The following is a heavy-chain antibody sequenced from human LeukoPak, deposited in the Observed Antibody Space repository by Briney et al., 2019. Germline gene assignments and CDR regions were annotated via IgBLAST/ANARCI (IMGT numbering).Heavy chain of an antibody. D-gene: IGHD6-19*01. CDR2: ISSSGSTI. V-gene: IGHV3-11*04. CDR3: ARDIAVTLYYMDV. Sequence: GGSLRLSCAASGFTFSDYYMSWIRQAPGKGLEWVSYISSSGSTIYYADSVKGRFTISRDNAKNSLYLQMNSLRAEDTAVYYCARDIAVTLYYMDVWGKGTTVTVSS. CDR1: GFTFSDYY. J-gene: IGHJ6*03.